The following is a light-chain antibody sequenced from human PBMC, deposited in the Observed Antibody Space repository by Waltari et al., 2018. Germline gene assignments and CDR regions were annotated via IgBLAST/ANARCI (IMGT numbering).Light chain of an antibody. CDR3: QHYERLPAT. J-gene: IGKJ1*01. CDR1: QSVSRS. Sequence: IVLTQSPGTLSLSPGERAPLSCRASQSVSRSLAWYQQKPGQAPKLLIYGASTRATGIPDRFSGSGYGTDFSLTISSLEPEDFAIYFCQHYERLPATFGQGTKVEIK. CDR2: GAS. V-gene: IGKV3-20*01.